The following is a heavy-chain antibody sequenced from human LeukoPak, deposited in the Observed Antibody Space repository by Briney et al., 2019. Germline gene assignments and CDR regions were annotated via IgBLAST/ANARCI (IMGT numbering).Heavy chain of an antibody. D-gene: IGHD2-15*01. CDR3: AREGFGCSGGICYSNAFDI. V-gene: IGHV3-74*01. CDR2: INSDGSST. Sequence: PGGSLRLSCAASGFTFSSYWMHWVRQAPGKGLVWVSRINSDGSSTSYADSVKGRFTISRDNAKNTLYLQMNSLRAEDTAVYYCAREGFGCSGGICYSNAFDIWGQGTMVTVSS. J-gene: IGHJ3*02. CDR1: GFTFSSYW.